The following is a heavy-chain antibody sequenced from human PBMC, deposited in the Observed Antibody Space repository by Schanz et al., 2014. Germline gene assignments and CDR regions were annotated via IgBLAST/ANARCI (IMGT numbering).Heavy chain of an antibody. Sequence: QVFLAESGGGVVQPGRSLRLSCAASGFTFSQYGMHWVRQAPGKGLEWVAVISYDGTNEYYAESVKGRFTISRDNAKNTFYLHMNSLRNEDTAVYFCAKDRGDGYSNGIFQYWGLGTLVTDSS. V-gene: IGHV3-30*18. CDR2: ISYDGTNE. CDR3: AKDRGDGYSNGIFQY. J-gene: IGHJ4*02. D-gene: IGHD5-18*01. CDR1: GFTFSQYG.